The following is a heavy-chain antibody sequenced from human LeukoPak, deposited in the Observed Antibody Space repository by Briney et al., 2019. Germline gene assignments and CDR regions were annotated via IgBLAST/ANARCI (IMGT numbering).Heavy chain of an antibody. CDR2: INHSGST. D-gene: IGHD3-22*01. V-gene: IGHV4-34*01. Sequence: PSETLSLTCAVSGGSFSGYYWSWIRQPPGKGLEWIGEINHSGSTNYNPSLKSRVTISVDTSKNQFSLKLSSVTAADTAVYYCASWYYDSSGYYYPLDYWGQGTLVTVSS. J-gene: IGHJ4*02. CDR1: GGSFSGYY. CDR3: ASWYYDSSGYYYPLDY.